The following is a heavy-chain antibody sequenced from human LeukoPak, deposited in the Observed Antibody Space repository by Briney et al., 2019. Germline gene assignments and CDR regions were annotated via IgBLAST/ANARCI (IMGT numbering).Heavy chain of an antibody. J-gene: IGHJ4*02. D-gene: IGHD3-3*01. CDR1: GGSISSGSYY. CDR3: ARDRVDYDFWTGPFDY. CDR2: IYTSGST. V-gene: IGHV4-61*02. Sequence: PSQTLSLTCTVFGGSISSGSYYWSWIRQPAGKGLEWIGRIYTSGSTNYNPSLKSRVTISVDTSRNQFSLKLSSVTAADTAVYYCARDRVDYDFWTGPFDYWGQGTLVTVSS.